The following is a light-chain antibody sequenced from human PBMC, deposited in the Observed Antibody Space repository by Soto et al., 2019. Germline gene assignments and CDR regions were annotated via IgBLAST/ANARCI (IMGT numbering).Light chain of an antibody. V-gene: IGKV1-39*01. CDR2: AAS. CDR1: QSLSSY. Sequence: DIQMTQPPSSLSASVGDRVTITCRASQSLSSYLHWYQQKPGKAPKLLIYAASNLQSGVPSRFSASGSGTDFTLTLNSLQPEDFATYYCQQGYSTPWTFGQGTKVEIK. J-gene: IGKJ1*01. CDR3: QQGYSTPWT.